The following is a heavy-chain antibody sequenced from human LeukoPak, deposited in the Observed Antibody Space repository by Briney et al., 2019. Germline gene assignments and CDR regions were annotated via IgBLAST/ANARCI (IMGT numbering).Heavy chain of an antibody. V-gene: IGHV3-23*01. D-gene: IGHD3-3*01. CDR2: ISGSGGST. Sequence: GGSLRLSCAASGFTFSSYAMSWVRQAPGKGLEWVSAISGSGGSTYYADSVKGRFTISRDNSKNTLYLQMNSLRAEDTAVYYCAKGRYDFWSGPFGWFDPWGQGTLVTVSS. CDR3: AKGRYDFWSGPFGWFDP. CDR1: GFTFSSYA. J-gene: IGHJ5*02.